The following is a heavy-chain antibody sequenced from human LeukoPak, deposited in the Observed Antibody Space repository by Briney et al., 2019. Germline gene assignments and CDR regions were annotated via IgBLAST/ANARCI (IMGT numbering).Heavy chain of an antibody. D-gene: IGHD1-7*01. J-gene: IGHJ4*02. CDR1: AFTFNSYS. CDR2: ISSSSTYI. V-gene: IGHV3-21*01. Sequence: PGGSLRLSCAASAFTFNSYSMDWVRQAPGKGLEWVSYISSSSTYIYYADSVKGRFTISRDNAKNSLYLQMNSLRAGDTAVYYCARVSQDNWNYGYDYWGQGTLVTVSS. CDR3: ARVSQDNWNYGYDY.